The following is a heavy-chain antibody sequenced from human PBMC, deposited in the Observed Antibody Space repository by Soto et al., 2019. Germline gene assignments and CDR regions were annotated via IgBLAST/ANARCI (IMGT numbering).Heavy chain of an antibody. D-gene: IGHD3-9*01. Sequence: GGSLRLSCVASGFTFSIYAMSWVRQAPGKGLEWVSAISGSGSSTYYADSVKGRFTISRDNSKNTLYLQMNSLRAEDTAVYYCAKVRGLRYFESYYYYMDVWGKETTVTVSS. CDR3: AKVRGLRYFESYYYYMDV. CDR2: ISGSGSST. CDR1: GFTFSIYA. J-gene: IGHJ6*03. V-gene: IGHV3-23*01.